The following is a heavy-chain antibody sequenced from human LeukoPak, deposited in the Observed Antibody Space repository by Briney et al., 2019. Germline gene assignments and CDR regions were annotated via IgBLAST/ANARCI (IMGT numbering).Heavy chain of an antibody. CDR2: ISSSGSTI. CDR3: AREGDFWRGGGKEFDY. V-gene: IGHV3-11*01. CDR1: GFTFTDYY. Sequence: TTGGSLRLSCAASGFTFTDYYMSWIRQAPGKGLEWVSYISSSGSTIYYADSVKGRFTISRDNAKNSLYLQMNSLRAEDTAVYYCAREGDFWRGGGKEFDYWGQGTLVTVSS. D-gene: IGHD3-3*01. J-gene: IGHJ4*02.